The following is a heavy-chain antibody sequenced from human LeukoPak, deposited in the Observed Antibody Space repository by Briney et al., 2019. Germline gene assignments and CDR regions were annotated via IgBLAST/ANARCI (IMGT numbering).Heavy chain of an antibody. D-gene: IGHD5-24*01. CDR3: ARGRRQAKIGAFDI. CDR1: GGSFSGYY. Sequence: SETLSLTCAVYGGSFSGYYWSWIRQPPGKGLEWIGEINHSGSTNYNPSLKSRVTISVDTSKNQFSLKLSSVTAADTAVYYCARGRRQAKIGAFDIWGQGTMVTVSS. V-gene: IGHV4-34*01. CDR2: INHSGST. J-gene: IGHJ3*02.